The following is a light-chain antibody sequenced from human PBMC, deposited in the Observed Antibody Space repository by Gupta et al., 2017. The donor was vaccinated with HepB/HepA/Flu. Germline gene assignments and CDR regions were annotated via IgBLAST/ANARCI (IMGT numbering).Light chain of an antibody. CDR1: SLRSSY. CDR2: GKN. V-gene: IGLV3-19*01. Sequence: SSELTQDPAVSVALGQTVRITCQGDSLRSSYASWYQQKPGQAPVLVIYGKNKRHSGVPDRFSGSSSGNTAYLTITGSQAEDESDYYCNSRDISGHHLDVVFGGGTKLTVL. CDR3: NSRDISGHHLDVV. J-gene: IGLJ2*01.